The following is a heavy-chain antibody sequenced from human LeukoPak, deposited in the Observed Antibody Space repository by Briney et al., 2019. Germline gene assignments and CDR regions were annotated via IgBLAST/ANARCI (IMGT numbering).Heavy chain of an antibody. CDR3: ARQGAYYYDSSGYYYWFDP. J-gene: IGHJ5*02. Sequence: GESLKISCKGPGYSFTSYWIGWVRQMPGKGLEWMGIIYPGDSDTRYSPSFQGQVTVSADKSISTAYLQWSSLKASDTAMYYCARQGAYYYDSSGYYYWFDPWGQGTLVTVSS. V-gene: IGHV5-51*01. CDR2: IYPGDSDT. CDR1: GYSFTSYW. D-gene: IGHD3-22*01.